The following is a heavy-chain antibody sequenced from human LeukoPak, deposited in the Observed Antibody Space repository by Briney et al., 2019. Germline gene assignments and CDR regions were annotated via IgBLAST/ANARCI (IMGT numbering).Heavy chain of an antibody. V-gene: IGHV1-2*02. J-gene: IGHJ6*03. CDR1: GYTFTGYY. Sequence: ASVKVSCKASGYTFTGYYFHWVRQAPGQGLEWMGWINPNTAGTNYAQKFLGGVTLTWDTSISTAYMELNRLTSDDTAVYYCAASAGDYRAGHYYYMGVWGKGTSVTVSS. CDR3: AASAGDYRAGHYYYMGV. CDR2: INPNTAGT. D-gene: IGHD4-11*01.